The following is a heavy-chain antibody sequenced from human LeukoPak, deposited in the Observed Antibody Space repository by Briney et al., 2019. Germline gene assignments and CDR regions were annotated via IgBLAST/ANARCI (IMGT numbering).Heavy chain of an antibody. CDR1: GGTFISYA. Sequence: ASVKVSCKASGGTFISYAISWVRQAPGQGLEWMGGIIPIFGTANYAQKFQGRVTITADESTGTAYMELSSLRSEDTAVYYCARAPTHYYDSRGYYFDYWGQGTLVTVSS. CDR3: ARAPTHYYDSRGYYFDY. V-gene: IGHV1-69*13. D-gene: IGHD3-22*01. CDR2: IIPIFGTA. J-gene: IGHJ4*02.